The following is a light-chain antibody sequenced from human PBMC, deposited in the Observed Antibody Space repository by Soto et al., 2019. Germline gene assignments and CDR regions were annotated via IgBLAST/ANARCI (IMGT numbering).Light chain of an antibody. CDR1: SSDVGNYNL. V-gene: IGLV2-23*01. CDR2: AGS. Sequence: QSALTQPASVSGSPGQSITISCTGTSSDVGNYNLVSWYQQHPGKAPKVMIYAGSNRPSGASHRFSGFKSGNTASLTISGLQAEDEADYHCCSYAGSNTYVFGTGTKLTVL. CDR3: CSYAGSNTYV. J-gene: IGLJ1*01.